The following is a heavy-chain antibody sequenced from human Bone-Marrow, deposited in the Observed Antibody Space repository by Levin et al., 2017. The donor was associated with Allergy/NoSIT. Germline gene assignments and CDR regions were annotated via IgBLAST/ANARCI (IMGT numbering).Heavy chain of an antibody. CDR3: ARGYGRTAISGIFDF. CDR1: GDSVSTTNW. V-gene: IGHV4-4*02. Sequence: GSLRLSCAVSGDSVSTTNWWSWVRQPPGKGLEWIGESYHTGSTNYNPSLKSRVTMSVDKSKNEFSLKLSSVTAADTAVYYCARGYGRTAISGIFDFWGQGTLVTVSS. CDR2: SYHTGST. J-gene: IGHJ4*02. D-gene: IGHD1-14*01.